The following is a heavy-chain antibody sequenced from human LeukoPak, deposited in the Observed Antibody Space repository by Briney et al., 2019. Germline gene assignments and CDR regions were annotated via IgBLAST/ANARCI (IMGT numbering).Heavy chain of an antibody. CDR3: AKDSIQGDTALDF. D-gene: IGHD5-18*01. CDR1: GFTFSNYG. J-gene: IGHJ4*02. Sequence: GGSLRLSCAASGFTFSNYGMHWVRQAPGKGLEWVAFIQYDGSIQYYADSVKGRFTISRDNSKNTLYLQMNSLRVEDTAMYYCAKDSIQGDTALDFWGQGTLVRVSS. V-gene: IGHV3-30*02. CDR2: IQYDGSIQ.